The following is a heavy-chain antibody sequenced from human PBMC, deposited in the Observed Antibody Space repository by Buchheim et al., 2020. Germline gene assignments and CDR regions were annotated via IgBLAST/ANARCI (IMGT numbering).Heavy chain of an antibody. CDR3: AKDLSGSYWSADH. CDR2: ISSDGNKK. D-gene: IGHD1-26*01. V-gene: IGHV3-30*18. Sequence: QVHLVESGGGVVQPGRSLRLSCAASGFDFSGCGMHWGRQAPGKGLEWVAVISSDGNKKYYADSVNGRFTISRDYSRNTLYLQMDSLWPEDTAVYYCAKDLSGSYWSADHWGQGTL. CDR1: GFDFSGCG. J-gene: IGHJ5*02.